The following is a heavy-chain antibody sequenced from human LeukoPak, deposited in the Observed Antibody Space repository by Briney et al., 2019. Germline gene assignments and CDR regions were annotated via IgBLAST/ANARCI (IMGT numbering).Heavy chain of an antibody. J-gene: IGHJ6*02. Sequence: GGSLRLSCAASGFTFSSYWMNWARYAPGDGLEWVASINHNGNVNYYVDSVKGRFTISRDNAKNSLYLQMSNLRAEDTAVYFCARGGGLDVWGQGATVTVSS. V-gene: IGHV3-7*04. CDR3: ARGGGLDV. CDR1: GFTFSSYW. CDR2: INHNGNVN.